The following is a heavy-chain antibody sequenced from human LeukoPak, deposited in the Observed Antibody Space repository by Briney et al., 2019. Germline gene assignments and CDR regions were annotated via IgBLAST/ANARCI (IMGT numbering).Heavy chain of an antibody. CDR3: ANDWLVFDY. CDR1: GXTFSAYG. J-gene: IGHJ4*02. V-gene: IGHV3-23*01. Sequence: PGGSLRLSCEASGXTFSAYGLSWVRQAPGKGQEWVSSISGPGVTTYYADSVKGRFTISRDNPKNTLYLQMNSLRAEDTAVYYCANDWLVFDYWGQGTLVTVSS. CDR2: ISGPGVTT. D-gene: IGHD5-12*01.